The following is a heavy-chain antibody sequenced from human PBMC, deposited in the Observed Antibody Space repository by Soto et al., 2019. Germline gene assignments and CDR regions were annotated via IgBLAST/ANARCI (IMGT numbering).Heavy chain of an antibody. Sequence: SENLALTCTVSGGAVSRGTYYWSWIRQPPGKGLEWIGHIYFTGSTNYNPSLKSRVTMSLDTSRNQFSLKLSSVTAADTAVYYCSRGPHRVQWFHSRGPGPLVTVFS. CDR2: IYFTGST. CDR1: GGAVSRGTYY. V-gene: IGHV4-61*01. J-gene: IGHJ5*01. CDR3: SRGPHRVQWFHS.